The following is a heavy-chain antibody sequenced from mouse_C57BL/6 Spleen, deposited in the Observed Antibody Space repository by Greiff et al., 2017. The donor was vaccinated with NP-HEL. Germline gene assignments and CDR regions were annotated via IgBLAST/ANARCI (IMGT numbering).Heavy chain of an antibody. J-gene: IGHJ2*01. CDR3: ARLNYYFDY. CDR2: IRNKANGYTT. V-gene: IGHV7-3*01. Sequence: EVKLMESGGGLVQPGGSLSLSCAASGFTFTDYYMSWVRQPPGKALEWLGFIRNKANGYTTEYSASVKGRFTISRDNSQSILYLQMNALRAEDSATYYCARLNYYFDYWGQGTTLTVSS. CDR1: GFTFTDYY.